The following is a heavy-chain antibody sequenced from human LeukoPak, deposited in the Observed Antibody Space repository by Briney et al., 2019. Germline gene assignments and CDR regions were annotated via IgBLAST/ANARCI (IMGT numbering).Heavy chain of an antibody. CDR1: GGSISSGSYY. V-gene: IGHV4-39*07. CDR3: ARAPANYDFWSGYYHYYYMDV. CDR2: IYYSRST. J-gene: IGHJ6*03. Sequence: SQTLSLTCTVSGGSISSGSYYWGWIRQPPGKGLEWIGSIYYSRSTYYNPSLKSRVTISVDASKNQFSLKLSSVTAADTAVYYCARAPANYDFWSGYYHYYYMDVWGKGTTVTVSS. D-gene: IGHD3-3*01.